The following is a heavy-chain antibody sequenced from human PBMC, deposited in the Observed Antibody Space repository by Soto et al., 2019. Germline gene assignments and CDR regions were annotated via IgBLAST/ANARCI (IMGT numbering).Heavy chain of an antibody. CDR1: GGSISSYY. Sequence: SETLSLTCTVSGGSISSYYWGWIRQPPGKGLEWIGYIYYSGSTNYNPSLKSRVTISVDTSKNQFSLKLSSVTAADTAVYYCASTAHSSGWYSGGFDYWGQGTLVTVSS. CDR3: ASTAHSSGWYSGGFDY. J-gene: IGHJ4*02. D-gene: IGHD6-19*01. CDR2: IYYSGST. V-gene: IGHV4-59*01.